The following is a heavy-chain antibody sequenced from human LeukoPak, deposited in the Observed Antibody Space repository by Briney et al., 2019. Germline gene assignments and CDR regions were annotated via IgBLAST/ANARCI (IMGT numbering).Heavy chain of an antibody. CDR2: IYTSGST. D-gene: IGHD6-19*01. J-gene: IGHJ5*02. Sequence: SETLSLTCTVSGGSISSYYWSRIRQPAGKGLEWIGRIYTSGSTNYNPSLKSRVTMSVDTSKNQFSLKLSSVTAADTAVYYCARDQYSSGSAFDPWGQGTLVTVSS. CDR1: GGSISSYY. CDR3: ARDQYSSGSAFDP. V-gene: IGHV4-4*07.